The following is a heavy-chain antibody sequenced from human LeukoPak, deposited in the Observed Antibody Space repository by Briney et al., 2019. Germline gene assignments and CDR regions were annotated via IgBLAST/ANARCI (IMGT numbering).Heavy chain of an antibody. CDR2: ISSSSSYI. Sequence: PGGSLRLSCAASGFTFSSYSMNWVRQAPGKGLEWVSSISSSSSYIYYADSVKGRFTISRDNAKNSLYLQMNSLRAEDTALYYCAKDMNGTGSSFDYWGQGTLVTVSS. V-gene: IGHV3-21*04. CDR1: GFTFSSYS. CDR3: AKDMNGTGSSFDY. D-gene: IGHD3-10*01. J-gene: IGHJ4*02.